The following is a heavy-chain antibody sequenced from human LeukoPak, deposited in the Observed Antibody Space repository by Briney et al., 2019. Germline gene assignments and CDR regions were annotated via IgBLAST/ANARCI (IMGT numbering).Heavy chain of an antibody. CDR1: GFTFSSYA. CDR3: AKDPLIVVVPAADNWFDP. D-gene: IGHD2-2*01. J-gene: IGHJ5*02. V-gene: IGHV3-23*01. Sequence: PGGSLRLSCAASGFTFSSYAMSWVRQAPGKGLEWVSAISGSGGSTYYADSVKGRFTISRDNSKNTLYLQMNSLRAEDTAVYYCAKDPLIVVVPAADNWFDPWGQGTLVTVSS. CDR2: ISGSGGST.